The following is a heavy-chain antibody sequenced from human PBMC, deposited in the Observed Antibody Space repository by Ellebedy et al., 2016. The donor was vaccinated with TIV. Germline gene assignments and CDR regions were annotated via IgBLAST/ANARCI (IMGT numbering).Heavy chain of an antibody. J-gene: IGHJ4*02. Sequence: SETLSLTCTVSGGSISSSNYYWVWFRQSPGKGLEWIGSIYYSGSTYYNPSLKSRITISVDTSKNQFSLKLSSVTAADTAMYYCARGGRSYSDYWGQGTLVTVSS. CDR2: IYYSGST. D-gene: IGHD2-15*01. V-gene: IGHV4-39*07. CDR3: ARGGRSYSDY. CDR1: GGSISSSNYY.